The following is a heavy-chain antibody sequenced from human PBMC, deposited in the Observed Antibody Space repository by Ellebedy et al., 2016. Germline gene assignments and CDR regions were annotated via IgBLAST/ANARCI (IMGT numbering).Heavy chain of an antibody. V-gene: IGHV3-9*01. D-gene: IGHD6-19*01. CDR1: GFSFDDYA. CDR2: ISWNRGSM. J-gene: IGHJ4*02. Sequence: SLKISCAASGFSFDDYAMHWVRQAPGMGLEWVSGISWNRGSMQYADSVKGRFTISRDNAKNSLYLQMNSLRTEDTAFYYCVKGSIAVIATCFDYWGQGTLVTVYS. CDR3: VKGSIAVIATCFDY.